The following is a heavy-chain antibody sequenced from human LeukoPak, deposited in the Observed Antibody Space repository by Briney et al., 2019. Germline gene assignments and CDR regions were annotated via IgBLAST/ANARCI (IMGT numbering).Heavy chain of an antibody. V-gene: IGHV3-30*02. Sequence: GGSLRLSCAASGFTFSTYGMHWVRQAPGKGLEWVAFIRYDGSNKYYADSVKGRFTISRDNSKNTLYLQMSSLRGEDTAVYYCARAPLNYYYYYMDVWGKGTTVTVSS. CDR1: GFTFSTYG. CDR3: ARAPLNYYYYYMDV. CDR2: IRYDGSNK. D-gene: IGHD3-9*01. J-gene: IGHJ6*03.